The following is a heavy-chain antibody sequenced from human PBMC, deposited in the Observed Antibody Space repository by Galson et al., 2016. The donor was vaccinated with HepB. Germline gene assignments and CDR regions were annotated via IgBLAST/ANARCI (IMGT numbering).Heavy chain of an antibody. J-gene: IGHJ3*02. D-gene: IGHD6-19*01. CDR2: ISADGRGT. CDR3: AKISLVGYNSGWGGSFDI. CDR1: GITFSDHA. V-gene: IGHV3-23*01. Sequence: SLRLSCAASGITFSDHAFNWVRQAPGKGLKWVATISADGRGTHYADSVRGRFIISRDNSKNTLYLQMNSLRAEDAAVYYCAKISLVGYNSGWGGSFDIWGRGTMVTVSS.